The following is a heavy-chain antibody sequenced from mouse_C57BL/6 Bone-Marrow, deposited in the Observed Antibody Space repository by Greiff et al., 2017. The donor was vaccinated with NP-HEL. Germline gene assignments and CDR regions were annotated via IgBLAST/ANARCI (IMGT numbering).Heavy chain of an antibody. Sequence: QVQLKQPGAELVMPGASVKLSCKASGYTFTSYWMHWVKQRPGQGLEWIGEIDPSDSYTNYNQKFKGKSTLTVDKSSSTAYMQLSSLTSEDSAVLYYGSRYGYAALDYWGQGTSVTVSA. V-gene: IGHV1-69*01. CDR3: GSRYGYAALDY. CDR1: GYTFTSYW. CDR2: IDPSDSYT. D-gene: IGHD2-14*01. J-gene: IGHJ4*01.